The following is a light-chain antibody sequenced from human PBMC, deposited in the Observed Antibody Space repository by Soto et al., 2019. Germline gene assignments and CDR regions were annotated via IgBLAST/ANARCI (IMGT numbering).Light chain of an antibody. Sequence: IVVTQTPLASPVTLGQPACISWRAIQSLVHTDEKTYLSWLHQRPGQPPSLLIYTISNRFSGVPDRFSGSGAGTDFTLKISRVEAEDVGVYYCMQLTHFPWTFGQGTNADI. CDR2: TIS. CDR3: MQLTHFPWT. J-gene: IGKJ1*01. V-gene: IGKV2-24*01. CDR1: QSLVHTDEKTY.